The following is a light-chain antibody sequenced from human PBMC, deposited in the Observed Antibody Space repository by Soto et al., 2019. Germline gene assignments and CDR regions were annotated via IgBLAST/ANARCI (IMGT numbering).Light chain of an antibody. Sequence: EIVMTQSPGTLSLSLGERATLSCRASQSVSSNFLAWYQQKSGQPHRLLIYGASGRATGIPDRFSGSGSGTDFTLTIRRLEPEDFAVYYCKQYGRSPMTFGQGTRLEIK. CDR3: KQYGRSPMT. CDR1: QSVSSNF. V-gene: IGKV3-20*01. CDR2: GAS. J-gene: IGKJ5*01.